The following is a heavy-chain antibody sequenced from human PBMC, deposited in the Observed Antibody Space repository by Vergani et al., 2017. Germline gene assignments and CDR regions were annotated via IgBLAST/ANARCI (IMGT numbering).Heavy chain of an antibody. V-gene: IGHV5-51*01. Sequence: EVQLGQSGAEVKKPGESLKISCQISGYSFTNYWIGWVRQMPGKGLECMGIIHPADSDTRYSPSFQRHVTISVDNSISTAYLQRSSLRASDSAMYYCARLYGLDSGGIKYFRSLGQGALATVS. CDR2: IHPADSDT. CDR3: ARLYGLDSGGIKYFRS. D-gene: IGHD5-12*01. J-gene: IGHJ5*02. CDR1: GYSFTNYW.